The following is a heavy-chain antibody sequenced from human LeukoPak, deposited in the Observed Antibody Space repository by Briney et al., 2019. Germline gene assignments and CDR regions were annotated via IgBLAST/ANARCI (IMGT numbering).Heavy chain of an antibody. CDR3: ARARGIAARQYYFDY. V-gene: IGHV7-4-1*02. CDR2: INTNTGNP. CDR1: GYTFTGYY. Sequence: PSVKLSCKASGYTFTGYYMHWVRHAPGQGLEWMGWINTNTGNPTYAQGFTGRFVFSLDTSVSTAYLQISSLKAEDTAVYYCARARGIAARQYYFDYWGQGTLVTVSS. J-gene: IGHJ4*02. D-gene: IGHD6-6*01.